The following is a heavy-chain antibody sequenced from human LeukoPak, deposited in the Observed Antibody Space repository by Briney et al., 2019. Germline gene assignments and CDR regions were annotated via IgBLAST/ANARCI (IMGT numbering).Heavy chain of an antibody. V-gene: IGHV3-53*01. J-gene: IGHJ4*02. Sequence: GGTQRLSCAASGFSFSNYGMNWVRQAPGKGLEWVSFIYSDNTHYSDSVKGRFTISRDNSKNTLYLQMNSLRAEDTAVYYCARRAGAYSHPYDYWGQGTLVTVSS. CDR3: ARRAGAYSHPYDY. CDR1: GFSFSNYG. CDR2: IYSDNT. D-gene: IGHD4/OR15-4a*01.